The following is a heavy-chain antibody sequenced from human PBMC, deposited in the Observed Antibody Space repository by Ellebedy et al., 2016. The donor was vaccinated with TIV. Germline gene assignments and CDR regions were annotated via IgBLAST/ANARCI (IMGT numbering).Heavy chain of an antibody. V-gene: IGHV1-69*13. D-gene: IGHD6-6*01. CDR2: IIPIFGTA. Sequence: SVKVSCXASGGTFSSYAISWVRQAPGQGLEWMGGIIPIFGTANYAQKFQGRVTITADESTSTAYMELSSLRSEDTAVYYCARDPSPSIAARPGDYWGQGTLVTASS. CDR1: GGTFSSYA. J-gene: IGHJ4*02. CDR3: ARDPSPSIAARPGDY.